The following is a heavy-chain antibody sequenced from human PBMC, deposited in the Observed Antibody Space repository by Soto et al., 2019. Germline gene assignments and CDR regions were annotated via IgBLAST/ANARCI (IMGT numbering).Heavy chain of an antibody. V-gene: IGHV3-11*01. CDR1: GFTFSDYY. CDR3: ASVSPPPDY. J-gene: IGHJ4*02. Sequence: QVQLVESGGGLVKPGGSLRLSCAASGFTFSDYYMSWIRQAPGKGLEWASYISTSGSTINYADSVKGRFTISRDNAKNSLYVQMSRLRAEDTAVYDCASVSPPPDYWGQGTLVTVSS. CDR2: ISTSGSTI.